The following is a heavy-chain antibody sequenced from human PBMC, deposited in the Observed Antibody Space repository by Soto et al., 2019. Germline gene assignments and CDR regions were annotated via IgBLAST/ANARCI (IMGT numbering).Heavy chain of an antibody. CDR1: GFSFSDHG. D-gene: IGHD3-9*01. J-gene: IGHJ6*02. CDR2: TSGSAGTT. Sequence: EVQLLESGGGLVQPGGSLRLSCEASGFSFSDHGMSWVRQAPGKGLEWVSVTSGSAGTTYYVDSVKGRFTISRDNSKNTLYLQMNSLRVEDTAVYYCAKTSKTTILTVYDVWGRGTTVTVSS. CDR3: AKTSKTTILTVYDV. V-gene: IGHV3-23*01.